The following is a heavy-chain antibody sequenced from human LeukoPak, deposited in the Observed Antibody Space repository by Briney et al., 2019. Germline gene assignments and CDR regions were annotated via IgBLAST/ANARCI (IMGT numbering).Heavy chain of an antibody. CDR1: GFTFSSYG. CDR3: AKEPRSSVYIDY. CDR2: IRYDGSNK. Sequence: PGGSLRLSCAASGFTFSSYGMHWVRQAPGKGLEWVAFIRYDGSNKYYADSVKGRFTISRDNSKNTLYLQMNSLRAEDTAVYYCAKEPRSSVYIDYWGQGTLVTVSS. V-gene: IGHV3-30*02. D-gene: IGHD3-22*01. J-gene: IGHJ4*02.